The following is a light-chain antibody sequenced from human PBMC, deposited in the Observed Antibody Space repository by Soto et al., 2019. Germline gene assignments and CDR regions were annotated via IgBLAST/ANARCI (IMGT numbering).Light chain of an antibody. CDR2: AVN. CDR1: SEDIGAYDY. V-gene: IGLV2-14*01. J-gene: IGLJ1*01. CDR3: SSYRSSDTLEV. Sequence: QSALTQPASVSASPGQSIFISCTGTSEDIGAYDYVSWYQQDPGKAPKLILYAVNDRPSGVSSRFSGYKSGNTASLTISGVQPDDEADYYCSSYRSSDTLEVFGTGPKVTVL.